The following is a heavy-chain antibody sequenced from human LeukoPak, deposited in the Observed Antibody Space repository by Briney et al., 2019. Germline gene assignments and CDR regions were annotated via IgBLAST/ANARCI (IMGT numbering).Heavy chain of an antibody. CDR3: ARDGDPLTIYYYYYMDV. Sequence: ASVKVSCKASGYTFTDYYIHWVRQAPGQGLEWMGWINPKSGGTNYAQKFQGRVTMTRDTSISTAYMELSRLRSDDTAVYYCARDGDPLTIYYYYYMDVWGKGTTVTISS. CDR2: INPKSGGT. D-gene: IGHD4-17*01. CDR1: GYTFTDYY. V-gene: IGHV1-2*02. J-gene: IGHJ6*03.